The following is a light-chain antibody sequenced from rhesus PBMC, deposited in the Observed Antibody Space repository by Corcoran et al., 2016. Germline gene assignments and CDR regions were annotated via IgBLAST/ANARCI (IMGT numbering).Light chain of an antibody. J-gene: IGLJ1*01. V-gene: IGLV2-32*01. CDR1: SSDIGGYNY. CDR2: DVS. CDR3: CSYAGSYTFI. Sequence: QAALTQPRSVFGSPGQSITISCTGTSSDIGGYNYVSWYQQHPGTAPKLMIYDVSNRPSGVSDRFSGSKSGNTASLTITGLQAEDEADYYCCSYAGSYTFIFGARTRLTVL.